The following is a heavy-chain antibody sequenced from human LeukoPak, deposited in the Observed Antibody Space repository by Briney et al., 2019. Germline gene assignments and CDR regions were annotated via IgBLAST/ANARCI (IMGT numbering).Heavy chain of an antibody. D-gene: IGHD2-15*01. V-gene: IGHV1-69*06. CDR1: GGTYSSYA. CDR2: IIPIFGTA. J-gene: IGHJ6*03. CDR3: ARGGGPGSYYYYYMDV. Sequence: ASVKVSCKASGGTYSSYAISWVRQAPGQGLEWMGGIIPIFGTANYAQKFQGRVTITADKSTSTAYMELSSLRSEDTAVYYCARGGGPGSYYYYYMDVWGKGTTVAVSS.